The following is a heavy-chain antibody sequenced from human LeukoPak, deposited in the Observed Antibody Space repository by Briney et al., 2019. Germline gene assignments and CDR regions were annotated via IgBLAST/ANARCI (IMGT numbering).Heavy chain of an antibody. CDR3: ARSQGFLVDP. CDR1: GFTFSIYW. V-gene: IGHV3-7*01. J-gene: IGHJ5*02. CDR2: IKEDGNEK. D-gene: IGHD2-21*01. Sequence: GGSLRLSCAASGFTFSIYWMSWVRQAPGKGLEWVANIKEDGNEKGYVESVKGRFTISRDNAKNSMFLQVNNMRAEDTAVYYCARSQGFLVDPWGQGTLVTVSS.